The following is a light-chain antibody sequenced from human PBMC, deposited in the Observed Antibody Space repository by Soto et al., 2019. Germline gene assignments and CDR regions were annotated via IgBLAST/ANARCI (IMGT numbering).Light chain of an antibody. CDR2: GAS. J-gene: IGKJ1*01. V-gene: IGKV3-15*01. Sequence: EIVLTQSPGTQSLSPGETATLSCRASQSVGSNNLAWYQQKPGQAPRLLIYGASTRATGIPARFSGSGSGTEFTLTISSLQSEDFAVYYCQHYNNWPRTFGQGTKVEIK. CDR3: QHYNNWPRT. CDR1: QSVGSN.